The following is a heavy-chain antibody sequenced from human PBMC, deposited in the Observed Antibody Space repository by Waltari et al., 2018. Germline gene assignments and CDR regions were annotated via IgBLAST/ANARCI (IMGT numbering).Heavy chain of an antibody. D-gene: IGHD3-3*01. CDR1: GFTFSRYE. CDR3: ARITPTGVVILDY. CDR2: ISSSGSTI. J-gene: IGHJ4*02. Sequence: EVQLVESGGGLVQPGGSLRLSCAASGFTFSRYEMNWVRQAPGKGLEWVSYISSSGSTIYYADSVKGRFTISRDNAKNSLYLQMNSLRAEDTAVYYCARITPTGVVILDYWGQGTLVTVSS. V-gene: IGHV3-48*03.